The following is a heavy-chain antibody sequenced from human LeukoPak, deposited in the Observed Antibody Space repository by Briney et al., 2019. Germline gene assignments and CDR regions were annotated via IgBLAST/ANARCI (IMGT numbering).Heavy chain of an antibody. CDR3: ARDNDGSGSYPDY. J-gene: IGHJ4*02. V-gene: IGHV3-64*01. CDR2: ISSNGGST. CDR1: GFTFSSYA. D-gene: IGHD3-10*01. Sequence: GGSLRLSCAASGFTFSSYAMHWVRQAPGKGLEYVSAISSNGGSTYYANSVKGRFTISRDNSKNTLYLQMGSLRAEDMAVYYCARDNDGSGSYPDYWGQGTLVTVSS.